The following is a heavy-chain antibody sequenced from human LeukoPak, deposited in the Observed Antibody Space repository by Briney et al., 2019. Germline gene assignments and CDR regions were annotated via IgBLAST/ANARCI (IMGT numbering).Heavy chain of an antibody. D-gene: IGHD6-13*01. V-gene: IGHV1-2*02. CDR1: GYTFTGYY. J-gene: IGHJ4*02. Sequence: GASVKVSCKASGYTFTGYYMHWVRQAPGQGLEWMGWINPNSGGTNYALKFQGRVTMTRDTSISTAYMELSRLRSDDTAVYYCAKWYSSSWGHFDYWGQGTRVTVSS. CDR3: AKWYSSSWGHFDY. CDR2: INPNSGGT.